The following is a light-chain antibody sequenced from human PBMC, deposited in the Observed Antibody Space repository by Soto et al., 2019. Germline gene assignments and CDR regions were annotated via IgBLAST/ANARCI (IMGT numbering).Light chain of an antibody. V-gene: IGKV3-20*01. Sequence: EIVLTQSPGTLSLSPWERATLSCTPSQSVGSSYLAWYQQKPGQAPRLLIEGASRRATGIPDRVSGSGSGTDFTLPISRLEPEDFAVYDCQQYGSSSWTFGQGTKVDIK. J-gene: IGKJ1*01. CDR1: QSVGSSY. CDR3: QQYGSSSWT. CDR2: GAS.